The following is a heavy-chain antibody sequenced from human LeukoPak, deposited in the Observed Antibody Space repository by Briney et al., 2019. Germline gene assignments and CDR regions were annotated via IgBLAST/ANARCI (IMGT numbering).Heavy chain of an antibody. D-gene: IGHD1-7*01. CDR3: ADLGTSD. V-gene: IGHV3-7*01. J-gene: IGHJ4*02. Sequence: GGSLRLSCAVSGFRFSSQWMTWVRQAPGTGLEWVATINSDGSANTMWTLKGRFTISRDNAKNLVYLQMSILRAEDTAVYYCADLGTSDCGQGTLVTVSS. CDR1: GFRFSSQW. CDR2: INSDGSA.